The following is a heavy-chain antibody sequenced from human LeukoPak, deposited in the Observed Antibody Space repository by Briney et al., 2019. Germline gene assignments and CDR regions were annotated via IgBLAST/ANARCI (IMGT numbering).Heavy chain of an antibody. J-gene: IGHJ4*02. D-gene: IGHD5-18*01. CDR1: GGSISSTNW. CDR2: IYHSGST. CDR3: ARGGYSYGYFVLDY. Sequence: PSETLSLTCAVSGGSISSTNWWSWVRQPPGKGLEWIGEIYHSGSTNYNPSLKSRVTISVDKSKNQFSLKLSSVTAADTAVYYCARGGYSYGYFVLDYWGQGTLVTVSS. V-gene: IGHV4-4*02.